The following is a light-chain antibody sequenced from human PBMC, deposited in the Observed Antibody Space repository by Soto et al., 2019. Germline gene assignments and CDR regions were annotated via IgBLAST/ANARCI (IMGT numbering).Light chain of an antibody. J-gene: IGLJ3*02. CDR2: DVS. Sequence: QSALTQPASVSGSPGQSITISCTGTSSDVGGYNYVSWYQQHPGKAPKLMIYDVSNRPSGVSNRFSGSKSGNTASLTISGLQAEDEADYSCSSYTSSSTLPNWVFGGGTKLTVL. CDR1: SSDVGGYNY. V-gene: IGLV2-14*01. CDR3: SSYTSSSTLPNWV.